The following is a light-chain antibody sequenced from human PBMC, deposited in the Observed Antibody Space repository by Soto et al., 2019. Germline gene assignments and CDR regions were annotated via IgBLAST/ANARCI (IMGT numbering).Light chain of an antibody. CDR3: QQYNNWPWT. J-gene: IGKJ1*01. V-gene: IGKV3-15*01. CDR2: GAS. CDR1: QSVSSN. Sequence: EIVMTQSPATLSVSPGERATLSCRASQSVSSNLAWYQQKPGQAPRLLIYGASTRATGIPARFSGSGSGTEFTLTISSLQSFFFAVYYCQQYNNWPWTFGQGTNVDIK.